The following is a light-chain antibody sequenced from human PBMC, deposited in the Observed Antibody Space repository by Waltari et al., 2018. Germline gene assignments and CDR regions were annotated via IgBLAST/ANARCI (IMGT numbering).Light chain of an antibody. CDR3: QSYDSSHWV. CDR1: NSNIGAGSD. J-gene: IGLJ3*02. Sequence: QSVLTHPPSVSGAPGQRVTISCAGSNSNIGAGSDVHWYQHLPGTAPKLLIYGNINRPSGVPDRFSGSKSGTSASLAITGLQADDEADYYCQSYDSSHWVFGGGTKLTVL. CDR2: GNI. V-gene: IGLV1-40*01.